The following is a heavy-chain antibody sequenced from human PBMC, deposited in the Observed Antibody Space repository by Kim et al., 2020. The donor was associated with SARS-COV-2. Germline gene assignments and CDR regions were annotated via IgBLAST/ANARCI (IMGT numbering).Heavy chain of an antibody. J-gene: IGHJ4*02. V-gene: IGHV1-3*01. CDR1: GYTFTSFA. CDR3: ARSGMGVLVGVY. CDR2: INAGTGNT. D-gene: IGHD3-16*01. Sequence: ASVKVSCKASGYTFTSFAIHWVRQAPGQRLEWMGWINAGTGNTKYSQKFQGRVTITRDTSASTAYMELSSLRSEDTAVYYCARSGMGVLVGVYWGQGTLVTVSS.